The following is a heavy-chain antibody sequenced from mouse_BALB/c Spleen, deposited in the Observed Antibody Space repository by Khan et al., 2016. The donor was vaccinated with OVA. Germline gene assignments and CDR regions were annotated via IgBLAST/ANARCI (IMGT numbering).Heavy chain of an antibody. D-gene: IGHD2-1*01. CDR3: AKGGNYVGYSMDY. CDR1: GYSFTDYT. Sequence: VRLQQSGPELVKPGTSMKISCKASGYSFTDYTMNWVKQSHGKNLEWIGLINPYNGGSRYNQKFTGKATLTVDKSSSTAYMELLSLTSDDSAVYYCAKGGNYVGYSMDYWGQGTSVTVSS. V-gene: IGHV1-18*01. CDR2: INPYNGGS. J-gene: IGHJ4*01.